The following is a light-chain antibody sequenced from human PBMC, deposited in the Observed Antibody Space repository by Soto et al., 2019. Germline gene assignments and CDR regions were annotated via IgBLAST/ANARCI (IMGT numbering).Light chain of an antibody. CDR2: GAS. V-gene: IGKV3-20*01. CDR1: QSVGTS. CDR3: QHYQSGHPIT. J-gene: IGKJ5*01. Sequence: EILLTQSPDTLSLSPGERATLSCSAAQSVGTSLAWYQHKTGQAPRLLISGASSRATGIPDRFTGSGSETSFTITISRLEPEDFALYYCQHYQSGHPITFGQGTRLEIK.